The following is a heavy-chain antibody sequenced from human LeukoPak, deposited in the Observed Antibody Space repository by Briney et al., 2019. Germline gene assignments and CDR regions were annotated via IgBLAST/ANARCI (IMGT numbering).Heavy chain of an antibody. J-gene: IGHJ4*02. D-gene: IGHD3-22*01. Sequence: SETLSLTCTVSGGSISYYWSWIRPPAGKGLEWIGRIYTSGSTNYNPSLKSRVTMSVDTSKNQFSLKLSSVTAADTAVYCCARGSYYYYYDSSGYEGTGFDYWGQGTLVTVSS. CDR3: ARGSYYYYYDSSGYEGTGFDY. CDR1: GGSISYY. CDR2: IYTSGST. V-gene: IGHV4-4*07.